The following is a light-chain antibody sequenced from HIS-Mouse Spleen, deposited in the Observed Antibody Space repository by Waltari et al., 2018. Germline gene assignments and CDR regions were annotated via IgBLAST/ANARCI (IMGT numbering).Light chain of an antibody. Sequence: QSALTQPASVSGSPGQSITISCPGTISDGCGSNYVAWYQQHPGKAPKLMIYEVSNRPSGVSNRFSGSKSGNTASLTISGLQAEDEADYYCSSYTSSSTLWVFGGGAKLTVL. V-gene: IGLV2-14*01. CDR1: ISDGCGSNY. CDR2: EVS. CDR3: SSYTSSSTLWV. J-gene: IGLJ3*02.